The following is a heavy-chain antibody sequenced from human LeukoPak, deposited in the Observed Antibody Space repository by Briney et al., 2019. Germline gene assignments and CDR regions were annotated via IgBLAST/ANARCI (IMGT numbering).Heavy chain of an antibody. CDR3: AKDEVYYYDSSGYYYVGPTGVY. CDR1: AFIFSGHW. J-gene: IGHJ4*02. V-gene: IGHV3-7*03. CDR2: IKEDGSER. D-gene: IGHD3-22*01. Sequence: GGSLRLSCEGSAFIFSGHWMNWVRQTPGKGLEWVASIKEDGSERQYVDSVKGRFSISRDNTKGSLFLQLNSLRAEDTAVYYCAKDEVYYYDSSGYYYVGPTGVYWGQRTLVTVSS.